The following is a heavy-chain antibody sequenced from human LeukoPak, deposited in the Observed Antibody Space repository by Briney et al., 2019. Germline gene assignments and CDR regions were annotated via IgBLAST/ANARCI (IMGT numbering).Heavy chain of an antibody. V-gene: IGHV4-31*03. CDR2: IYYSGST. D-gene: IGHD3-10*01. J-gene: IGHJ4*02. CDR1: GGSISSGGYY. CDR3: ARAPIDYGSGSDPGPYIWYFDY. Sequence: PSQTLSLTCTVSGGSISSGGYYWSWIRQHPGKGLEWIGYIYYSGSTYYNPSLKSRVTISVDTSKNQFSLKLSSVTAADTAVYYCARAPIDYGSGSDPGPYIWYFDYWGQGTLVTVSS.